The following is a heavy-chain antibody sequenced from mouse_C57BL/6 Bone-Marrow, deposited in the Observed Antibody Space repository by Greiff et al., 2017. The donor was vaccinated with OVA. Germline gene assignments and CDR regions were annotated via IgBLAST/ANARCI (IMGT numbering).Heavy chain of an antibody. J-gene: IGHJ2*01. CDR1: GFNIKDDY. CDR3: TTTTDHSTFDY. Sequence: EVQLQQSGAELVRPGASVKLSCTASGFNIKDDYMHWVKQRPEQGLEWIGWIDPENGDTEYASKFQGKATITADTSSNTAYLQLSSLTSDDTAVDYCTTTTDHSTFDYWGQGTTLTVSS. V-gene: IGHV14-4*01. D-gene: IGHD2-5*01. CDR2: IDPENGDT.